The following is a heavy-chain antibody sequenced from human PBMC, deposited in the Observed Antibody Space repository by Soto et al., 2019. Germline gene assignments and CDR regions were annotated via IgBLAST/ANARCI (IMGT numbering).Heavy chain of an antibody. V-gene: IGHV1-69*02. CDR2: IIPFLGVP. CDR1: GGTYSPYT. CDR3: APDRVRSVSTWSFGAL. D-gene: IGHD3-10*01. Sequence: QVQLVQSGAEVKKPGSSVKVSCKSSGGTYSPYTINWVRQAPGQGLEWMGRIIPFLGVPNYGLKFQARVTITADKATNTAYMELRGLRVEATAVYFCAPDRVRSVSTWSFGALWGRGALVTVS. J-gene: IGHJ4*02.